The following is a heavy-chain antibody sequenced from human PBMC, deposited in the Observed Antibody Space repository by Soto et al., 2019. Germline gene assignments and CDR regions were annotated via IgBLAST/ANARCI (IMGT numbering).Heavy chain of an antibody. CDR1: GYTFTSYG. D-gene: IGHD6-25*01. J-gene: IGHJ4*02. Sequence: ASVKVSCKASGYTFTSYGISWVRQAPGQGLEWMGWISAYNGNTNYAQKLQGRVTMTTDTSTSTAYMELRSLRSDDTAVYYCARDYTSYSSGCHAFWGQGTLDTVSS. CDR3: ARDYTSYSSGCHAF. CDR2: ISAYNGNT. V-gene: IGHV1-18*01.